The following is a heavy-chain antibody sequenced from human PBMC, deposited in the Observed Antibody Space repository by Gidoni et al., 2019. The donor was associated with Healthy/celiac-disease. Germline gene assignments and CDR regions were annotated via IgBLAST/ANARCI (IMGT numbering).Heavy chain of an antibody. V-gene: IGHV3-30*01. D-gene: IGHD5-18*01. J-gene: IGHJ4*02. Sequence: QVHLVESGGGVVQPGRSLRLSCAASGFTLSHYARHWVRQAPGKGLAWVAVISYDGGNKYYADSVKGRFTISRDNSKNTLYLQMNSLRAEDTVVYYCARSGGSRYSYGSYFDYWGQGTLVTVSS. CDR2: ISYDGGNK. CDR1: GFTLSHYA. CDR3: ARSGGSRYSYGSYFDY.